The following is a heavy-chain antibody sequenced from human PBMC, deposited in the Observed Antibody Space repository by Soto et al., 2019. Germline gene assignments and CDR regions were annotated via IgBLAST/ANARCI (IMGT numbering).Heavy chain of an antibody. J-gene: IGHJ4*02. CDR3: AKPPSSTYYDILTGYYDY. Sequence: EVQLLESGGGLVQPGGSLRLSCAASGFTFSSYAMSWVRQAPGKGLEWVSAISGSGGSTYYADSVKGRFTIPRDSSKNTLYLQMNSLRAEDTAVYYCAKPPSSTYYDILTGYYDYWGQGTLVTVSS. CDR1: GFTFSSYA. D-gene: IGHD3-9*01. CDR2: ISGSGGST. V-gene: IGHV3-23*01.